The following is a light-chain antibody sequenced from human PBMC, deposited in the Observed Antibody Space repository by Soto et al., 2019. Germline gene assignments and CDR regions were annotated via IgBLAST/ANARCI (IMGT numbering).Light chain of an antibody. CDR3: QQANRFPPT. CDR1: QGIGTW. Sequence: DIQMTQSPSSVSASVGDRVTITCRASQGIGTWLAWYQQKPGKAPELLIYDASRLQSGVPSRFSGSAAGTEFNLTISSLQPEDIATYYCQQANRFPPTFGQGTKLEI. J-gene: IGKJ2*01. V-gene: IGKV1-12*01. CDR2: DAS.